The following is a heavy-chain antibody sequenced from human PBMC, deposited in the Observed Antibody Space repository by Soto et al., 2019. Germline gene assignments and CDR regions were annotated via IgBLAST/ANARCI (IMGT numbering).Heavy chain of an antibody. CDR2: ISYDGSNK. D-gene: IGHD3-10*01. CDR3: AKDHDDYYYGSGSSPRPFDY. Sequence: PGGSLRLSCAASGFTFSSYGMHWVRQAPGKGLEWVAVISYDGSNKYYADSVKGRFTISRDNSKNTLYLQMNSLRAEDTAVYYCAKDHDDYYYGSGSSPRPFDYWGQGTLVTVSS. CDR1: GFTFSSYG. V-gene: IGHV3-30*18. J-gene: IGHJ4*02.